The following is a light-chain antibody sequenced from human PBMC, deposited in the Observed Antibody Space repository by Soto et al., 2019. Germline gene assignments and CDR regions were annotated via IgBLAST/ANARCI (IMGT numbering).Light chain of an antibody. V-gene: IGKV3-15*01. CDR1: QSVSNN. CDR2: DTS. CDR3: QQYSNWPTIT. J-gene: IGKJ5*01. Sequence: EIVLTQSPGTLSLSPGERATLSCRASQSVSNNYLAWYQQKPGQAPRLLIYDTSTRATGIPARFSGSGSGTEFTLTISSLQSEDFAVYYCQQYSNWPTITFGQGTRLEIK.